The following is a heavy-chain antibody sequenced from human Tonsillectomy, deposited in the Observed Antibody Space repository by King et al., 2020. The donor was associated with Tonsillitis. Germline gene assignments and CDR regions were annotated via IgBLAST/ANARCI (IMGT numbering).Heavy chain of an antibody. CDR3: AAPIEGVTYAFDM. D-gene: IGHD1-26*01. J-gene: IGHJ3*02. Sequence: QLVESGPEEKKPGTSVKVSCKASRFTSSSSAVQWVRQAHGQRLEWIGWIVVGGGDTNYAQKFQERVTITRDMSTSTAYMELSSLKSEDTAVYYCAAPIEGVTYAFDMWGQGTMVTVSS. CDR2: IVVGGGDT. CDR1: RFTSSSSA. V-gene: IGHV1-58*01.